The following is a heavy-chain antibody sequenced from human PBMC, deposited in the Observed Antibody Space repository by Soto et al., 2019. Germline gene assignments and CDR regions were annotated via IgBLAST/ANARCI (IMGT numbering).Heavy chain of an antibody. V-gene: IGHV4-4*02. CDR3: ARRRDSSSWVYYYYGRDV. CDR1: GGSTSSSNW. J-gene: IGHJ6*02. CDR2: IYHSGST. D-gene: IGHD6-6*01. Sequence: SETLSLTCAVSGGSTSSSNWWSWVRQPPGKGLEWIGEIYHSGSTNYSPSLKSRVTISVDKSKNQFSLKLSSVTAADTAVYYCARRRDSSSWVYYYYGRDVWGQGTTVTV.